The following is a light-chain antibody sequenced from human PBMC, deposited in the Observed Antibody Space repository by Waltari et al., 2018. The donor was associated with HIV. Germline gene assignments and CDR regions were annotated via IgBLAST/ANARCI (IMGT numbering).Light chain of an antibody. J-gene: IGKJ4*01. Sequence: EIVLTQSPGTLSLSPVERATLSCNASQGVSSNYLAWYQQKPGQAPSLLISGASDRATVIPDRFSGSGSGTDFTLTISRLEPEDFAVYYCQQYDTTPTFGGGTKVEIK. V-gene: IGKV3-20*01. CDR1: QGVSSNY. CDR3: QQYDTTPT. CDR2: GAS.